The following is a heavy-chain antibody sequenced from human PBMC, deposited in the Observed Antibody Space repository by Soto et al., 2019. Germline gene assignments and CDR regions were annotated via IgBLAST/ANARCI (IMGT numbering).Heavy chain of an antibody. CDR1: GYTFTSYG. Sequence: GASVKVSCKASGYTFTSYGIGWVRQAPGQGLEWMGWISAYNGNTNYAQKLQGRVTMTTDTSTSTAYMELRSLRSDDTAVYYCARDWGPKRAARTTRGWFDSWGQAPPVTVS. D-gene: IGHD2-15*01. V-gene: IGHV1-18*01. CDR2: ISAYNGNT. J-gene: IGHJ5*01. CDR3: ARDWGPKRAARTTRGWFDS.